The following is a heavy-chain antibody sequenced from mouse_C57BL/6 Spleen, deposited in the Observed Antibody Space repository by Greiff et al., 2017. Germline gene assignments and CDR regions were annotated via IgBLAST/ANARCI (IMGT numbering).Heavy chain of an antibody. Sequence: VQLQESGPELVKPGASVKISCKASGYAFSSSWMNWVKQRPGKGLEWIGRIYPGDGDTNYNGKFKGKATLTADKSSSTAYMQLSSLTSEDSAVYFCAIYYGKGWYFDVWGTGTTVTVSS. J-gene: IGHJ1*03. D-gene: IGHD2-1*01. CDR1: GYAFSSSW. CDR3: AIYYGKGWYFDV. CDR2: IYPGDGDT. V-gene: IGHV1-82*01.